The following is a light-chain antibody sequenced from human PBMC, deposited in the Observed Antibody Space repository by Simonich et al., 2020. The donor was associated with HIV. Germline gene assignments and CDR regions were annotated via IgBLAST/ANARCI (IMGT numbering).Light chain of an antibody. Sequence: QSALTQPASVSGSPGQSITISCTGTKSDIGDYNHVSWFQQHPGTAPKVIIYDVNKWPSGVSSRFSGFKSGTTASLTISGLQAEDEADYYCSSYTSSSTVVFGGGTKLTVL. CDR1: KSDIGDYNH. CDR2: DVN. V-gene: IGLV2-14*01. CDR3: SSYTSSSTVV. J-gene: IGLJ2*01.